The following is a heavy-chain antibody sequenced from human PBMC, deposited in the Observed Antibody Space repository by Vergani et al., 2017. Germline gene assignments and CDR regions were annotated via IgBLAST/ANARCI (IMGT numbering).Heavy chain of an antibody. J-gene: IGHJ6*03. D-gene: IGHD5-18*01. Sequence: EVQLVESGGGLVQPGGSLRLSCAVSGFTLSDHYMDWVRQAPGKGLEWDGRSRNKANSYTTEYAASVKGRFSISRDDSKNSLHLQMNSLEIEDSALNYCARSTNFHSYNGSLVYYYYYMDVWGKGTTVTVSS. CDR2: SRNKANSYTT. CDR1: GFTLSDHY. V-gene: IGHV3-72*01. CDR3: ARSTNFHSYNGSLVYYYYYMDV.